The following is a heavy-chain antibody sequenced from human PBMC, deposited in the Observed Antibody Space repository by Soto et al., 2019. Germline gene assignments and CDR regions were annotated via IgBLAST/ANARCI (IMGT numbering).Heavy chain of an antibody. D-gene: IGHD2-2*02. CDR3: ARGARCSSTSCYTGDSSSWIYYYYYGMDV. Sequence: SVKVSCKASGGTFSSYAISWVRQAPGQGLEWMGGIIPIFGTANYAQKFQGRVTITADKSTSTAYMELSSLRSEDTAVYYCARGARCSSTSCYTGDSSSWIYYYYYGMDVWGQGTTVTVSS. CDR1: GGTFSSYA. CDR2: IIPIFGTA. V-gene: IGHV1-69*06. J-gene: IGHJ6*02.